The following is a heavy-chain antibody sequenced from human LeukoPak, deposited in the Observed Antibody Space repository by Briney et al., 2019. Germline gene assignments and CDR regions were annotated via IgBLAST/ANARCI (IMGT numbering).Heavy chain of an antibody. V-gene: IGHV3-30*03. CDR3: ASGYYDSSGYYMEYFQH. Sequence: GGSLRLSCAASGFTFSSYGMHWVRQAPGKGLEWVALISYDGSNEYYADSVRGRFTISRDNSKNTLYLQMNSLRAEDTAVYYCASGYYDSSGYYMEYFQHWGQGTLVTVSS. CDR2: ISYDGSNE. D-gene: IGHD3-22*01. CDR1: GFTFSSYG. J-gene: IGHJ1*01.